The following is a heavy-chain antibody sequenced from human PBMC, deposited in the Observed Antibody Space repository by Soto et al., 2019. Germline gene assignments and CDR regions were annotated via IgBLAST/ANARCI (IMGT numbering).Heavy chain of an antibody. D-gene: IGHD6-25*01. V-gene: IGHV3-21*01. J-gene: IGHJ5*02. CDR2: ISSSSSYI. Sequence: GGSLRLSCAASGFTFSSYSMNWVRQAPGKGLEWVSSISSSSSYIYYADSVKGRFTISRDNAKNSLYLQMNSLRAEDTAVYYCAREVIAATGTIRWFDPWGQGTLVTVSS. CDR1: GFTFSSYS. CDR3: AREVIAATGTIRWFDP.